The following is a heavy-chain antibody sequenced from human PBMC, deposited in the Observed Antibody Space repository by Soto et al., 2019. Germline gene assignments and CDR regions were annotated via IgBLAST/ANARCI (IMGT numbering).Heavy chain of an antibody. J-gene: IGHJ6*02. CDR1: GGSISSYY. Sequence: SETLSLTCTVSGGSISSYYWSWIRQPPGKGLEWIGYIYYSGITNYNPSLKSRVTISVDTSKNQFSLKLSSVTAADTAVYYCGRDKSNYYFGMDVWGQGTTVTVAS. CDR2: IYYSGIT. CDR3: GRDKSNYYFGMDV. V-gene: IGHV4-59*01.